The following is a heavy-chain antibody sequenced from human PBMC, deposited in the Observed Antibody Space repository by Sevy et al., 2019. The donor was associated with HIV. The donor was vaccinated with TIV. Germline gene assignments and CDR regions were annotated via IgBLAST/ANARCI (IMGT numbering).Heavy chain of an antibody. CDR3: ASDRSKGEQQLNY. J-gene: IGHJ4*02. CDR1: GFTFSSYA. Sequence: GSLRLSCAASGFTFSSYAMHWVRQAPGKGLEWVAVISYDGSNKYYADSVKGRFTISRDNSKNTLYLQMNSLRAEDTAVYYCASDRSKGEQQLNYWGQGTLVTVSS. V-gene: IGHV3-30*01. D-gene: IGHD6-13*01. CDR2: ISYDGSNK.